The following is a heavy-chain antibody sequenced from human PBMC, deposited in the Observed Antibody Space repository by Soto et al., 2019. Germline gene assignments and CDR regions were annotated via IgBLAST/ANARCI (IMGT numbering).Heavy chain of an antibody. D-gene: IGHD1-26*01. CDR1: GGFVSSGSYY. CDR3: ARVDRGTATPAVDAFDI. Sequence: SETLSLTCAVYGGFVSSGSYYWSWIRQPPGKGLEWIGEMSHSGGTHFNPSLKSRVTISVDTSKNQFSLKMSSVTAADTALYYCARVDRGTATPAVDAFDIWGPGTMVTVSS. CDR2: MSHSGGT. V-gene: IGHV4-61*01. J-gene: IGHJ3*02.